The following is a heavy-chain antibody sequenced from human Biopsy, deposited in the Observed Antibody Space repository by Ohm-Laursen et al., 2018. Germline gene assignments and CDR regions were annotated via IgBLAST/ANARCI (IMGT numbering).Heavy chain of an antibody. Sequence: GTLSLTCEVYGKTFSGYYWSWIRQTPGKGLEWIGEINHSGRTNYNPSLKSRVTISVDTSKNQFSLKVRSVTAADTAVYYCARVLLPAAAVHYGMDVWGQGTTVTVSS. V-gene: IGHV4-34*01. CDR1: GKTFSGYY. CDR2: INHSGRT. CDR3: ARVLLPAAAVHYGMDV. J-gene: IGHJ6*02. D-gene: IGHD2-2*01.